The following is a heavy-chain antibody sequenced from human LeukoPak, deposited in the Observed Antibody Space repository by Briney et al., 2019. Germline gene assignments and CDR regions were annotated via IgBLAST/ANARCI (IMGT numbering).Heavy chain of an antibody. CDR1: GFPFSDYS. V-gene: IGHV3-48*04. J-gene: IGHJ4*02. Sequence: GGSLRLSCTASGFPFSDYSMNWVRQAPGKGLEWISYIGISSGNTKYADSVRGRFTISADSAKNSLYLQMNGLRVEDTAVYYCARDRNYAFDNWGQGTLVSVSS. CDR2: IGISSGNT. CDR3: ARDRNYAFDN. D-gene: IGHD1-7*01.